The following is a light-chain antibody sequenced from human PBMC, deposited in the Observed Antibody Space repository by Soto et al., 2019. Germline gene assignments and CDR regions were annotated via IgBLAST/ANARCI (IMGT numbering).Light chain of an antibody. J-gene: IGKJ1*01. Sequence: AIRMTQSPSSFSASTGDRVSITCRATQDIGTYLAWYQQIPGKAPKLLIYAASSLQSGVPSRFSGSGSGTDFTLTISSLQPEDFATYSCQQLNSYPRTFGQGTKVDIK. V-gene: IGKV1-8*01. CDR2: AAS. CDR1: QDIGTY. CDR3: QQLNSYPRT.